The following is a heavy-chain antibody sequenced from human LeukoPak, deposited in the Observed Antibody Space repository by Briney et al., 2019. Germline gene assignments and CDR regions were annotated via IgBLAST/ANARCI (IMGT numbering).Heavy chain of an antibody. D-gene: IGHD1-1*01. Sequence: GGSLRLSCAASGFTFSSYSMNWVRQAPGKGLEWVSSISSSSSYIYYADSVKGRFTISRDNAKNLLYLQMNSLRAEDTAVYYCARDDDDLNFDYWGQGTLVTVSS. CDR3: ARDDDDLNFDY. CDR1: GFTFSSYS. V-gene: IGHV3-21*01. CDR2: ISSSSSYI. J-gene: IGHJ4*02.